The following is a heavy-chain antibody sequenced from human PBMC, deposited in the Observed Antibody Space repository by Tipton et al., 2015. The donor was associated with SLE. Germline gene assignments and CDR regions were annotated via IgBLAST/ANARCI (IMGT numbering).Heavy chain of an antibody. D-gene: IGHD3-22*01. Sequence: TLSLTCTVSGGSLSSYYWSWIRQPAGKGLEWIGRIYASGSTEYNPPLKSRLTISADTSKNQFSLNLSSVTAADTAVYYCARVNYYDISGYQGTFDVWGQGTLVTVSS. J-gene: IGHJ3*01. CDR3: ARVNYYDISGYQGTFDV. CDR2: IYASGST. CDR1: GGSLSSYY. V-gene: IGHV4-4*07.